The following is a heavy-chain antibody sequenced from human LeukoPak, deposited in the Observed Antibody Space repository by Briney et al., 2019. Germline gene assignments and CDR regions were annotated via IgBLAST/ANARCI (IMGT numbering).Heavy chain of an antibody. J-gene: IGHJ4*02. CDR3: ARERIVGVHDY. D-gene: IGHD1-26*01. CDR1: GGSISSYY. Sequence: SETLSLTCTVSGGSISSYYWSWIRQPPGKGLEWIGYIYYSGSTNYNPSLKSQVTISVDTSKNQFSLKLSSVTAADTAVYYCARERIVGVHDYWGQGTLVTVSS. V-gene: IGHV4-59*01. CDR2: IYYSGST.